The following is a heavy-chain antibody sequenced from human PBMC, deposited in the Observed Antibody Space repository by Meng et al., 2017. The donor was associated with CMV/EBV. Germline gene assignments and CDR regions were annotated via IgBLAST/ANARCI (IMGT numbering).Heavy chain of an antibody. CDR2: IIPILGIA. CDR3: ARDTITMIASDY. D-gene: IGHD3-22*01. CDR1: GGTFSSYA. J-gene: IGHJ4*02. V-gene: IGHV1-69*10. Sequence: SVKVSCKASGGTFSSYAISWVRQAPGQGLEWMGGIIPILGIANYAQKFQGRVTITADKSTSTAYMELSSLRSEDTAVYYCARDTITMIASDYWGQGTLVTVSS.